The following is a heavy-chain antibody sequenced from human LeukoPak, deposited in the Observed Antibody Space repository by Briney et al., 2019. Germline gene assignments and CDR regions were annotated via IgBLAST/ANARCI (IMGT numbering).Heavy chain of an antibody. J-gene: IGHJ4*02. Sequence: ASVKVSCKASGGTFISYAISWVRQAPGQGLEWMGGIIPIFGTANYAQKFQGRVTITADESTSTAYMELSSLRSEDTAVYYCARDTDTAMVEDYWGQGTLVTVSS. V-gene: IGHV1-69*13. CDR3: ARDTDTAMVEDY. CDR1: GGTFISYA. D-gene: IGHD5-18*01. CDR2: IIPIFGTA.